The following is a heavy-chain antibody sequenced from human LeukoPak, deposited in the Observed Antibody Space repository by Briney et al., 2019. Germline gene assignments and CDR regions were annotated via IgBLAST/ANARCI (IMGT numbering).Heavy chain of an antibody. CDR1: GGSISGYY. D-gene: IGHD2-21*01. J-gene: IGHJ3*02. CDR2: IYSSVTT. Sequence: SETLSLTCTVSGGSISGYYWSWIRQPAGKGLEWIGRIYSSVTTNYNPSLKSRVTTSVDTSKKQFSLKLRSVTAADTAVYYCARSVSWGLLVRDDAFDIWGQGTMVTVSS. V-gene: IGHV4-4*07. CDR3: ARSVSWGLLVRDDAFDI.